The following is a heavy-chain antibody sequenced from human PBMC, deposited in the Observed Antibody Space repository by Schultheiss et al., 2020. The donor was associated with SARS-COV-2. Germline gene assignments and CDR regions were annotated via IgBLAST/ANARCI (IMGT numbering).Heavy chain of an antibody. D-gene: IGHD1-26*01. J-gene: IGHJ4*02. CDR3: AKVGGATGVY. V-gene: IGHV4-59*01. Sequence: SETLSLTCAVYGGSISSYYWSWIRQPPGKGLEWIGYIYHSGSTYYNPSLKSRVTISVDTSKNQFSLKLSSVTAADTAVYYCAKVGGATGVYWGQGTLVTVSS. CDR1: GGSISSYY. CDR2: IYHSGST.